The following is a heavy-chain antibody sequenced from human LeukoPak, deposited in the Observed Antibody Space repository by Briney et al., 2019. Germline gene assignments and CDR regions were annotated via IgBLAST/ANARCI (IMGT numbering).Heavy chain of an antibody. D-gene: IGHD1-26*01. CDR2: IYTSGST. J-gene: IGHJ4*02. CDR3: ARGGRKVGFFDY. Sequence: SETLSLTCAVYGGSFSGYYWSWIRQPAGKGLEWIGRIYTSGSTNYNPSLKSRVTMSVDTSKNQFSLKLSSVTAADTAVYYCARGGRKVGFFDYWGQGTLVTVSS. CDR1: GGSFSGYY. V-gene: IGHV4-59*10.